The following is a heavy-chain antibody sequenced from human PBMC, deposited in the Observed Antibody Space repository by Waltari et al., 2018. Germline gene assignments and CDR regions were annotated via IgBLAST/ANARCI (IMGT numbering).Heavy chain of an antibody. J-gene: IGHJ6*02. CDR3: SRENPTYAYGMDV. V-gene: IGHV3-49*04. CDR2: IRSKAYYGTT. D-gene: IGHD2-2*01. Sequence: EVQMVESGGDLVQPGRSVGLSCKGFVFTFGDFFVSWVRQAPGKGLEWLGFIRSKAYYGTTEYAASVKGRFTISRDDFKSTAYLQMNSLKTEDTAVYFCSRENPTYAYGMDVWGQGTTVTVSS. CDR1: VFTFGDFF.